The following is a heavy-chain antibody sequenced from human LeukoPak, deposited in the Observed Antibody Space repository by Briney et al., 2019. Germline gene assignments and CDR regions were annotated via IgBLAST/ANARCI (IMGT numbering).Heavy chain of an antibody. J-gene: IGHJ4*02. CDR3: SRENGAFSPFGY. CDR1: GGSISNTNW. D-gene: IGHD2-8*01. V-gene: IGHV4-4*02. Sequence: SETLSLTCGVSGGSISNTNWWSWVRQPPGQGLERIGEISLTGLTHYNPSLESRVPLSLDKSKNQLSLNLTSVTAADTAVYYCSRENGAFSPFGYWGQGTLVTVLS. CDR2: ISLTGLT.